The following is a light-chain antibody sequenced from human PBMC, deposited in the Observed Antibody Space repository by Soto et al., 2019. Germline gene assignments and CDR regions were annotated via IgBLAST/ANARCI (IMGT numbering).Light chain of an antibody. Sequence: EIVLTQSPGTLSLSPGETATLSCRASQSVSSSYLAWYQQKPGQAPRLLIYGASSRATGIPDMFSGSGSGTDFTLTISRLEPEDFAVYYCQQYGRSLTFGQGTRVESK. CDR1: QSVSSSY. CDR3: QQYGRSLT. J-gene: IGKJ5*01. V-gene: IGKV3-20*01. CDR2: GAS.